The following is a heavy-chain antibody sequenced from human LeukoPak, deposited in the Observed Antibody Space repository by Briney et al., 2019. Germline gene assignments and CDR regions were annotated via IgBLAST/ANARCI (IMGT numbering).Heavy chain of an antibody. Sequence: ASVKVSCTASGGTFGSYAISWVRQAPGQGLEWMGGIIPIFGTANYAQKFQGRVTITADESTSTAYMELSSLRSEDTAVYYCARADAWFGRIDYWGQGTLVTVSS. CDR2: IIPIFGTA. J-gene: IGHJ4*02. CDR3: ARADAWFGRIDY. D-gene: IGHD3-10*01. V-gene: IGHV1-69*01. CDR1: GGTFGSYA.